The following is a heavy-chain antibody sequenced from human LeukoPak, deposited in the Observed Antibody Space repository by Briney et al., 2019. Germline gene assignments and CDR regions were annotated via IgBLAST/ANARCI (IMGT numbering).Heavy chain of an antibody. D-gene: IGHD2-2*01. CDR3: TRRGYCSSTSCYVGLDAFDI. CDR2: ITSKANSYAT. CDR1: GFTFSGSA. J-gene: IGHJ3*02. V-gene: IGHV3-73*01. Sequence: QPGGSLRLSCAASGFTFSGSAMHWVRQTSGKGLEWVGRITSKANSYATAYAASVKGRFTISRDDSKNTAYLQMNSLKTEDTAVYYSTRRGYCSSTSCYVGLDAFDIWGQGTMVTVSS.